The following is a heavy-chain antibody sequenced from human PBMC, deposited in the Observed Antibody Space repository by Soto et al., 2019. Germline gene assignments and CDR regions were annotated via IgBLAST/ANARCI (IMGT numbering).Heavy chain of an antibody. V-gene: IGHV3-23*01. J-gene: IGHJ4*02. CDR2: ISGRGGST. CDR3: AKGYDSSGYYGYLDY. D-gene: IGHD3-22*01. Sequence: EVQLLESGGGLVQPGGSLRLSCAASGFTFSSYAMSWVRQAPGKGLEWVSAISGRGGSTYYADSVKGRFTISRDNSKNTLYLQMNSLRAEDTAVYYCAKGYDSSGYYGYLDYWGQGTLVTVSS. CDR1: GFTFSSYA.